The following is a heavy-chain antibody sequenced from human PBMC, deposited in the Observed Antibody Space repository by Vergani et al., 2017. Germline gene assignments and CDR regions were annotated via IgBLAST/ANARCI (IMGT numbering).Heavy chain of an antibody. CDR1: GFTFSSYA. CDR3: ARDPSYDILTGSIYGMYV. Sequence: EVQLLESGGGLVQPGGSLRLSCVASGFTFSSYAMSWVRPAPGKGLEWVSAISGSSGSTIYYADSVKGRFTISRDNAKNSLYLQMNSLRAEDTAVYYCARDPSYDILTGSIYGMYVWGQGTTVTVSS. J-gene: IGHJ6*02. V-gene: IGHV3-23*01. CDR2: ISGSSGSTI. D-gene: IGHD3-9*01.